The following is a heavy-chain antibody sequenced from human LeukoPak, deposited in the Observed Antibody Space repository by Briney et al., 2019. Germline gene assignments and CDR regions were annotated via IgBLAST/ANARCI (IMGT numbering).Heavy chain of an antibody. Sequence: GGSLRLSCEASGFTFNTYAIYWVRQAPGKGLEWVSGICGSGGCTYCADSVKGRFTISRDNSKNTVYLQMNSLTADDTAVYYCAKSTVGYSSGRYPGWPADCWGQGTLVTVSS. CDR1: GFTFNTYA. V-gene: IGHV3-23*01. J-gene: IGHJ4*02. D-gene: IGHD6-19*01. CDR3: AKSTVGYSSGRYPGWPADC. CDR2: ICGSGGCT.